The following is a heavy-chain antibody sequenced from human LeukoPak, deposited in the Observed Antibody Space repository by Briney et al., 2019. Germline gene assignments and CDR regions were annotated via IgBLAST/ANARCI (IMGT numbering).Heavy chain of an antibody. CDR1: GGTFSNYD. V-gene: IGHV1-69*04. Sequence: GASVKVSCKASGGTFSNYDISWVRQAPGQGLEWMGRIIPILGIANYAQKFQGRVTITADKSTSTAYMELSSLRSEDTAVYYCARARTGTTNYYYYYMDVWGKGTTVTVSS. J-gene: IGHJ6*03. CDR3: ARARTGTTNYYYYYMDV. D-gene: IGHD1-7*01. CDR2: IIPILGIA.